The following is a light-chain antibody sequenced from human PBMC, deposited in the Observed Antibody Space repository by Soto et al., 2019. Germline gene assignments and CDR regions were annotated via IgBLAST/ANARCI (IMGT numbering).Light chain of an antibody. CDR2: GAS. J-gene: IGKJ1*01. V-gene: IGKV3-20*01. CDR1: QRVSSIY. Sequence: EIVLTQSPGTLSLSPGESATLSCRASQRVSSIYLAWYQQKPGQAPRLLIYGASSRATGVPDRFSGSGSGTDFTLTISRLEPEDFAVYYCQQYGSSPGTFGQGTKVEIK. CDR3: QQYGSSPGT.